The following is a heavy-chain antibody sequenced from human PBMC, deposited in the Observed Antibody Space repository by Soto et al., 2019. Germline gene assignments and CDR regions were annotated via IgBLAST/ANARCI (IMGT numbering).Heavy chain of an antibody. J-gene: IGHJ5*02. CDR1: GYTFTSYG. D-gene: IGHD1-1*01. CDR3: ARHNSQWPNWFDP. Sequence: QVKLVQSGAEVKKPGASVKVSCKASGYTFTSYGISWVRQAPGQGLEWVGWISGYDGNTDYAHKFRGRVTMTTDTATNTAYVDVRSLSSDETAVYYCARHNSQWPNWFDPWGQGTPVTVSS. CDR2: ISGYDGNT. V-gene: IGHV1-18*01.